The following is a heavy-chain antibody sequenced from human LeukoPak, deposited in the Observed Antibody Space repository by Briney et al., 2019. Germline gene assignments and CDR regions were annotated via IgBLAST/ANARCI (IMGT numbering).Heavy chain of an antibody. CDR3: ARNLRTFSGAYHGAFDI. V-gene: IGHV4-59*01. CDR1: GGSMSSYY. CDR2: IYDSGST. J-gene: IGHJ3*02. Sequence: PSETLSLTCTVSGGSMSSYYWSWIRQPPGKGLEWIGYIYDSGSTNYNPSLKSRVIISVDTSKKQFSLILTSVTAADTAVYYCARNLRTFSGAYHGAFDIWGQGTMVTVSS. D-gene: IGHD5-12*01.